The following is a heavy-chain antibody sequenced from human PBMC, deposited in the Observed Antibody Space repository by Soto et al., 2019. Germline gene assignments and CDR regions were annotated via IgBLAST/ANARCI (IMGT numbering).Heavy chain of an antibody. D-gene: IGHD2-15*01. J-gene: IGHJ5*02. Sequence: QVQLVQSGAEVKKPGSSVKVSCKASGGTFSSYAISWVRQAPGQGLEWMGGIIPIFGTANYAQKFQGRVTITADESTSTAYMELSSLRSEDTAVYYRARGKVVVNREYNWFDPWGQGTLVTVSS. CDR2: IIPIFGTA. V-gene: IGHV1-69*01. CDR1: GGTFSSYA. CDR3: ARGKVVVNREYNWFDP.